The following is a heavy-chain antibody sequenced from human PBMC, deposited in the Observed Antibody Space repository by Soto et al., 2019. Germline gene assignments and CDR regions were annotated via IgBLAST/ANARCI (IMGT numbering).Heavy chain of an antibody. CDR1: GYSSTSYW. CDR3: ASSPRGHCSSTRCRELGNYYGMDV. Sequence: PGEYLKISCKGSGYSSTSYWISWVRQMPGKGLMWMGRIDPSDSYTNYSPSFQGHVTISADKSISTAYLQWSSLKASDTAMYYCASSPRGHCSSTRCRELGNYYGMDVWGQGTTVTVSS. D-gene: IGHD2-2*01. CDR2: IDPSDSYT. J-gene: IGHJ6*02. V-gene: IGHV5-10-1*01.